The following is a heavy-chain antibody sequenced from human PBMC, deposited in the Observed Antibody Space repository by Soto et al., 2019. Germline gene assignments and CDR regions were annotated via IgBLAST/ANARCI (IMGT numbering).Heavy chain of an antibody. Sequence: EVHLLESGGDLVQPGGSLRLYCTASGLTFSTYAMSWVRQAPGKWLEWVSAIGGSGTGGRTYYADSVKGRFTISRDNSKNTVYLQMNSLRADDTAVYYCAKSPGGLDGYNSDYYGMDVWGQGTTVTVSS. CDR3: AKSPGGLDGYNSDYYGMDV. CDR1: GLTFSTYA. CDR2: IGGSGTGGRT. D-gene: IGHD5-12*01. J-gene: IGHJ6*02. V-gene: IGHV3-23*01.